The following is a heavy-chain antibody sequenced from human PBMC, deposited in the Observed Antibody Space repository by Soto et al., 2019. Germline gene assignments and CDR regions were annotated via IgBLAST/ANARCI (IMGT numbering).Heavy chain of an antibody. D-gene: IGHD5-18*01. J-gene: IGHJ4*02. CDR2: ISYDGSNK. Sequence: GGSLRLSCAASGFTFSSYAIHWVRQAPGKGLEWVAVISYDGSNKYYADSVKGRFTISRDNSKNTLYLQMNSLRAEDTAVYYCARESYTAMSYFDYWGQGTLVTVSS. CDR1: GFTFSSYA. CDR3: ARESYTAMSYFDY. V-gene: IGHV3-30-3*01.